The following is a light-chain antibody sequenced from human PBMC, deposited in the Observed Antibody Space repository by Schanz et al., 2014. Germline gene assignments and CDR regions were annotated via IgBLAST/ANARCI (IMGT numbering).Light chain of an antibody. J-gene: IGLJ3*02. CDR3: AAWDDSLNGLV. V-gene: IGLV1-47*02. Sequence: QPVLTQPPSASGTPGQAITISCSGSPSTIGSNLVHWYQHVPGAAPKLFIYNTDQRPSGVPDRFSGSKSGTSASLAISGLRPEDEAEYYCAAWDDSLNGLVFGGGTKLTVL. CDR2: NTD. CDR1: PSTIGSNL.